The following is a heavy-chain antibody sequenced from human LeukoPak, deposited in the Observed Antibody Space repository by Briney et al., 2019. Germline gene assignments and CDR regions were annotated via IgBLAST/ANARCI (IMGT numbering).Heavy chain of an antibody. D-gene: IGHD4-11*01. CDR1: GFTVRSNY. J-gene: IGHJ6*02. CDR3: ARDRPDYPDYYYYYGMDV. CDR2: IYSGGST. V-gene: IGHV3-66*01. Sequence: GGSLRLSCAASGFTVRSNYMSWVRQAPGKGLEWVSVIYSGGSTYYADSVKGRFTISRDNSKNTLYLQMNSLRAEDTAVYYCARDRPDYPDYYYYYGMDVWGQGTTVTVSS.